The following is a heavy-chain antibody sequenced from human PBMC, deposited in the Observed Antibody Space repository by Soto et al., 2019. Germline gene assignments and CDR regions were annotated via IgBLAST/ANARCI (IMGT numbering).Heavy chain of an antibody. D-gene: IGHD6-19*01. Sequence: GGSLRRSCEVSGFTFLSYWMHWVRQAPGMGLVWVSHINNDGSDTTYADSVKGRFTISRDNAKNTLYLQMNSLRAEDTALYYCARLYSSGWYGPGRYWGQGT. CDR2: INNDGSDT. V-gene: IGHV3-74*01. CDR1: GFTFLSYW. CDR3: ARLYSSGWYGPGRY. J-gene: IGHJ4*02.